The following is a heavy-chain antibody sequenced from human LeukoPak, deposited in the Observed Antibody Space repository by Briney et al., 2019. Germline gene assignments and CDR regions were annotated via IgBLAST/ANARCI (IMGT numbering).Heavy chain of an antibody. J-gene: IGHJ4*02. Sequence: PGGSLRLSCAASGFTFSDHYMDWVRQAPGKGLEWVGRIRNKANSYTAEYAASVKGRFTISRDDSENSLHLQMNSLKTEDTAVYYCTRVSTVARDGWEYYYFDSWGQGTLVTVSS. CDR3: TRVSTVARDGWEYYYFDS. CDR1: GFTFSDHY. D-gene: IGHD5-12*01. CDR2: IRNKANSYTA. V-gene: IGHV3-72*01.